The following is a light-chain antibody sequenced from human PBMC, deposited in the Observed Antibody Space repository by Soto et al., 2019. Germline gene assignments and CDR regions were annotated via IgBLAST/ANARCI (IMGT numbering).Light chain of an antibody. J-gene: IGKJ1*01. Sequence: DIVMTHSAESLAVSXXXXXSXXSIXTQXXXYRSNNMNYLAWYQQKAGQPPNLLIYWASTRESGVPDRFSGSGSGTDFTLTISSLQAEDVAVYYCQQYYSIPPTFGQGTKVDIK. CDR1: QXXXYRSNNMNY. CDR2: WAS. V-gene: IGKV4-1*01. CDR3: QQYYSIPPT.